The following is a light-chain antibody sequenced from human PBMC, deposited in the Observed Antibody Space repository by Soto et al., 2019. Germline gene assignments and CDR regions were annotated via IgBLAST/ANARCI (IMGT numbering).Light chain of an antibody. CDR3: SSYRSRSLVV. CDR1: SSDVGGYNY. J-gene: IGLJ2*01. V-gene: IGLV2-14*01. Sequence: QSALTQPASVSGSPGQSITISCTGTSSDVGGYNYVSWYQQHPGKAPKLMIYDVSNRPSGVSNRFSGSKSGNTASLTISGRQAEDEADYYCSSYRSRSLVVFGGGTKLTFL. CDR2: DVS.